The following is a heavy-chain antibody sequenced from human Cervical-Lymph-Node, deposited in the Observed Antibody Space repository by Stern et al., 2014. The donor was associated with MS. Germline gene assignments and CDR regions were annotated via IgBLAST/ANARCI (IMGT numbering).Heavy chain of an antibody. D-gene: IGHD4-17*01. J-gene: IGHJ4*02. CDR1: GYTFTKYG. CDR2: ISDYNGNT. Sequence: VQLEESGAEVKKPGASVKVSCRASGYTFTKYGISWVRQAPGQGLEWMGWISDYNGNTNYEQKFQDRVTMTTNTSTSTAYMELRSLRSDDTAVYYCARGMTTISMGNYWGQGTLVTVSS. V-gene: IGHV1-18*01. CDR3: ARGMTTISMGNY.